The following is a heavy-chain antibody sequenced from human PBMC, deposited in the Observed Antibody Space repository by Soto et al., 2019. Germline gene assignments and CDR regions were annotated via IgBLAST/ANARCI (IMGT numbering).Heavy chain of an antibody. CDR2: IYYSGST. CDR1: GGSISSGGYY. V-gene: IGHV4-31*03. J-gene: IGHJ3*02. D-gene: IGHD4-17*01. Sequence: QVQLHESGPGLVKPSQTLSLTCTVSGGSISSGGYYWSWIRQHTGKGLEWIGYIYYSGSTYYNPSLKSRVTIPVNTSKNQFSLKLSSVTAADTAVYYCARIDYGANAFDIWGQGIMVTVSS. CDR3: ARIDYGANAFDI.